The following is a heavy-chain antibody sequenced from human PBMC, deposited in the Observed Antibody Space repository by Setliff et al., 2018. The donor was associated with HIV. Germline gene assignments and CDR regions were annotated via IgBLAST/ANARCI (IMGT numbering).Heavy chain of an antibody. CDR2: IYSSGST. J-gene: IGHJ4*02. CDR1: GGSISSGTNY. CDR3: AGSGWLPYFDY. D-gene: IGHD6-19*01. Sequence: SETLSLTCSVSGGSISSGTNYWSWIRQPAGKGLEWIGRIYSSGSTNYNPSLKSRVTISVDTSKNQFSLKLSSVTAADTAVYYCAGSGWLPYFDYWGQGTLVTVSS. V-gene: IGHV4-61*02.